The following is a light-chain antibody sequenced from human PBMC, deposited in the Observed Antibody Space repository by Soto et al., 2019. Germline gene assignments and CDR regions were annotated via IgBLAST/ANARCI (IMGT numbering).Light chain of an antibody. CDR3: QQYDGSRT. J-gene: IGKJ2*01. V-gene: IGKV3-20*01. Sequence: ETVLTQSPGTLSLSPGERATLSCRASQSVTSNYLAWYQQKPGQAPRLLIYGASTRATGIPDRFSGSGSGTDFTLTISRLEPEDFAVYYCQQYDGSRTFCQGTKLEIK. CDR1: QSVTSNY. CDR2: GAS.